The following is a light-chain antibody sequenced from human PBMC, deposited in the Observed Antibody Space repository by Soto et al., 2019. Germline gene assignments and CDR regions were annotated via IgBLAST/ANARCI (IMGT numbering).Light chain of an antibody. CDR3: SSYTGSNTYV. Sequence: QSVLTQPPSVSGAPGQTVTMSCTGSSSNFGAGYDVHWYQQLPGTAPKLLIYGSTNRPSGVPARFSGSKSDTSASLAITGLQAEDEADYYCSSYTGSNTYVFGTGTKLTVL. CDR2: GST. J-gene: IGLJ1*01. V-gene: IGLV1-40*01. CDR1: SSNFGAGYD.